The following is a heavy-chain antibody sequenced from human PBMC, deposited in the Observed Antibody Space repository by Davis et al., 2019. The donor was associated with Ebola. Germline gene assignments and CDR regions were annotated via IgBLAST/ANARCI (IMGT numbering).Heavy chain of an antibody. CDR1: GGSISSSSYY. V-gene: IGHV4-39*01. CDR3: ASLVYCSSTSCRRGGAFYYYYGMDV. CDR2: IYYSGST. Sequence: PSETLSLTCTVSGGSISSSSYYWGWIRQPPGKGLEWIGSIYYSGSTYYNPSLKSRVTISVDTSKNQFSLKLSSVTAADTAVYYCASLVYCSSTSCRRGGAFYYYYGMDVWGQGTTVTVSS. D-gene: IGHD2-2*01. J-gene: IGHJ6*02.